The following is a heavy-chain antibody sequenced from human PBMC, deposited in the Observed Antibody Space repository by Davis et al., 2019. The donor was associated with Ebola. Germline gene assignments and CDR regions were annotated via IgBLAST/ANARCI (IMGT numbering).Heavy chain of an antibody. D-gene: IGHD3-10*01. CDR2: IYAGDSDT. CDR3: ARQESLYGWIDH. CDR1: RYIFTSYW. J-gene: IGHJ4*02. V-gene: IGHV5-51*01. Sequence: GESLKISCKGSRYIFTSYWIAWVRQTPGKGLEWMGVIYAGDSDTRYSPSFEGQVTMSVDRSIPTAYLQWSTLKASDTATYYCARQESLYGWIDHWGQGTLVTVSS.